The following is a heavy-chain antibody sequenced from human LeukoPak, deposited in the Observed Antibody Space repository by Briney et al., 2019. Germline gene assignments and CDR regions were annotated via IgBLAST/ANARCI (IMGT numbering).Heavy chain of an antibody. V-gene: IGHV4-59*08. Sequence: SETLSLTCTVSGGSISSYFWSWIQQPPGKGLEWIGYVSNSGSTNSNPSLKSRLTISADTSKNQFSLKMSSVTAADTAVYYCARHGGVVRGEGSDAFDIWGQGTLVIVSS. D-gene: IGHD3-10*01. CDR2: VSNSGST. J-gene: IGHJ3*02. CDR1: GGSISSYF. CDR3: ARHGGVVRGEGSDAFDI.